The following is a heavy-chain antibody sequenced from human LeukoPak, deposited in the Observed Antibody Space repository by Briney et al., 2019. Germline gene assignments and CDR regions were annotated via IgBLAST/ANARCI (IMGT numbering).Heavy chain of an antibody. Sequence: GGSLRLSCAASGFTFSSYAMHWVRQAPGKGLEWVAIISYDGSNKNYADSVKGRFTISRDNSKNTLYLQMNSLRAEDTAVYYCASDYYGSGSYPYYFDYWGQGTLVTVSS. CDR1: GFTFSSYA. J-gene: IGHJ4*02. CDR2: ISYDGSNK. CDR3: ASDYYGSGSYPYYFDY. D-gene: IGHD3-10*01. V-gene: IGHV3-30*03.